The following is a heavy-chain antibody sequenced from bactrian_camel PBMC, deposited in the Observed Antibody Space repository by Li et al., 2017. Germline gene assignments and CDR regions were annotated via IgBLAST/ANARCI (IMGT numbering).Heavy chain of an antibody. V-gene: IGHV3S53*01. Sequence: HVQLVASGGGSVQAGGSLTLSCAVSTKTGSNYYMAWFRQAPGKEREFVSGIDSDGRTRYADSVKGRFTISKDSAKSTLYLQMNRLKPDDTAMYYCAADIGPGKVAANHRNFFFVSGARGPRSPSP. CDR3: AADIGPGKVAANHRNFFFVS. CDR2: IDSDGRT. J-gene: IGHJ6*01. CDR1: TKTGSNYY.